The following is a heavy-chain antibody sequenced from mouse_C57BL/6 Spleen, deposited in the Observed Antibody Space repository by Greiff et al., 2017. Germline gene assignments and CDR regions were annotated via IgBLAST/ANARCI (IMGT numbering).Heavy chain of an antibody. Sequence: QVQLQQPGAELVKPGASVKMSCKASGYTFTSYWITWVKQRPGQGLEWIGDIYPGSGSTKYNEKFKSKAQLTVDKSASTAYMQLSSLTSEDSAVYYCAREDQLTYYAMDYWGQGTSVTVSS. CDR2: IYPGSGST. D-gene: IGHD4-1*02. CDR1: GYTFTSYW. J-gene: IGHJ4*01. V-gene: IGHV1-55*01. CDR3: AREDQLTYYAMDY.